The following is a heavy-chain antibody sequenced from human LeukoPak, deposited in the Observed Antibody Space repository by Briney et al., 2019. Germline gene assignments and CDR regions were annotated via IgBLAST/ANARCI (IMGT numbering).Heavy chain of an antibody. J-gene: IGHJ4*02. CDR1: GGSISSSSYY. D-gene: IGHD6-13*01. Sequence: SETLSLTCTVSGGSISSSSYYWGWIRQPPGKGLEWIGSIYYSGSTYYNPSLKSRVTISVDTSKNQFSLKLSSVTAADTAVYYCARIAAAGREDYWGQGTLVTVSS. CDR2: IYYSGST. CDR3: ARIAAAGREDY. V-gene: IGHV4-39*07.